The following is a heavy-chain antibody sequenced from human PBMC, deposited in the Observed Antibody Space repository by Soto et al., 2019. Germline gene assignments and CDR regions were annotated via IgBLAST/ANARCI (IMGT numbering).Heavy chain of an antibody. CDR3: SRAGYDFWTGYYDFDY. CDR2: IYYSGST. V-gene: IGHV4-59*01. Sequence: SETLSLTCTLSGGSITSYYWRWIRQPPRKGREWIGYIYYSGSTNYNPSLKSRVTISVDTSKKQFSLNLSSLTVADTAVSSCSRAGYDFWTGYYDFDYWGQGTLVTVSS. CDR1: GGSITSYY. J-gene: IGHJ4*02. D-gene: IGHD3-3*01.